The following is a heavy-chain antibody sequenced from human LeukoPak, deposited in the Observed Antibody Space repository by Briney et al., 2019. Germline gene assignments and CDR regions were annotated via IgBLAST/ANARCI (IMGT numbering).Heavy chain of an antibody. CDR1: GGSINNFY. J-gene: IGHJ3*02. Sequence: SETLSLTCGVSGGSINNFYWNWIRQPAGKGLEWIGRVHASGSSRYNPSFAGRVTMSADTSKNQVSLNVTSVTAADTAVYFCARDQSGSGGHNNDAFDIWGQGTAVTVSS. CDR2: VHASGSS. CDR3: ARDQSGSGGHNNDAFDI. D-gene: IGHD3-16*01. V-gene: IGHV4-4*07.